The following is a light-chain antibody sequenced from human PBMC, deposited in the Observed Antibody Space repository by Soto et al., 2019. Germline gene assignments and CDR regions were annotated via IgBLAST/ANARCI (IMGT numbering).Light chain of an antibody. V-gene: IGKV1-12*01. CDR1: QGINRW. CDR2: TTT. CDR3: QQANSFPIT. J-gene: IGKJ5*01. Sequence: DIQMTQSPSFMSASVGDRVTVTCRASQGINRWLAWYQQKPGKAPKLLIYTTTTLASGVPSRFSGCGPGTDFTLTISSLPPEDFATYYCQQANSFPITFGRGTRLEMK.